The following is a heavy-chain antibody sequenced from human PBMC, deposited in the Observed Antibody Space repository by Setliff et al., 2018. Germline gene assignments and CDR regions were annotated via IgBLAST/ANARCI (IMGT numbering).Heavy chain of an antibody. V-gene: IGHV3-7*01. J-gene: IGHJ6*03. D-gene: IGHD6-19*01. CDR1: GFTFSDYW. CDR3: ATLLYGRGWYRYYQYSMDA. CDR2: IKQDSTEK. Sequence: GESLKISCAASGFTFSDYWMYWVRQAPGKGLVWVANIKQDSTEKYYVDSVRGRFTISRDNAKNSMYLQMNSLRADDTAVYYCATLLYGRGWYRYYQYSMDAWGKGTTVTVSS.